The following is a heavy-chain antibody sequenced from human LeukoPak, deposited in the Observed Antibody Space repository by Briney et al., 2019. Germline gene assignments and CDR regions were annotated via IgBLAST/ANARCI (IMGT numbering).Heavy chain of an antibody. V-gene: IGHV3-30*03. D-gene: IGHD3-3*01. CDR2: ISYDGSNK. Sequence: PGGSLRLSCAASGFTFSSYGMSWVRQAPGKGLEWVAVISYDGSNKYYADSVKGRFTISRDNSKNTLYLQMNSLRAEDTAVYYCARSLGDFWSGYYFDYWGQGTLVTVSS. CDR1: GFTFSSYG. J-gene: IGHJ4*02. CDR3: ARSLGDFWSGYYFDY.